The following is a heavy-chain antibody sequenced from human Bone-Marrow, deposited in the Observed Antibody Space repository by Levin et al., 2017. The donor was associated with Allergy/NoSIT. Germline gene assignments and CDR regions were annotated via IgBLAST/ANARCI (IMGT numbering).Heavy chain of an antibody. CDR3: VTERSGSFDW. CDR1: GLTLSNAW. D-gene: IGHD1-26*01. Sequence: HGESLKISCAASGLTLSNAWMNWVRQAPGKGLEWVGLIKSDGNGGTIDYAAHVKGRFIISRDDSKNTLFLQMNSLTTEDTAVYFCVTERSGSFDWWGQGTLVTVSS. V-gene: IGHV3-15*07. J-gene: IGHJ4*02. CDR2: IKSDGNGGTI.